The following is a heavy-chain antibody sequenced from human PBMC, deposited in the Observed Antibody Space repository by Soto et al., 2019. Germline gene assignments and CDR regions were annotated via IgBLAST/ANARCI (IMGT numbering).Heavy chain of an antibody. J-gene: IGHJ4*02. D-gene: IGHD5-18*01. Sequence: GVSLRLSCSPSGFTFGDDAMNWFRQAPGKGLEWVGFIKSKAFGGTPEYAASVKGRFTISRDDSMSIAYLQMNSLKTDDTAVYYCTRDHYGRGFSSGAFDSWGRGT. CDR3: TRDHYGRGFSSGAFDS. CDR1: GFTFGDDA. V-gene: IGHV3-49*03. CDR2: IKSKAFGGTP.